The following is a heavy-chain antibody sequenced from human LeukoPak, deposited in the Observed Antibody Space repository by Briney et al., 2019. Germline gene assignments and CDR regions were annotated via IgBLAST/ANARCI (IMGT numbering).Heavy chain of an antibody. CDR3: ARDLVTVTKGFDI. CDR2: ISHIGRT. CDR1: GDSFSSHY. J-gene: IGHJ3*02. V-gene: IGHV4-59*11. D-gene: IGHD4-17*01. Sequence: SETLSLTCAVSGDSFSSHYWTWIRQSPGTGLEWIGYISHIGRTNYNPSLKSRVTISKDTSKNQFSLKLRSVTAADTAVYYCARDLVTVTKGFDIWGQGTMVSVSS.